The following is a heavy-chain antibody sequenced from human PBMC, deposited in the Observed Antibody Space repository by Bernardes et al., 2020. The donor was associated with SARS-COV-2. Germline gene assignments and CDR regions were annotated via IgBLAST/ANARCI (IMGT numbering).Heavy chain of an antibody. CDR2: IYYSGRT. Sequence: SATLSLTCTVSGGSIRSSSYYWGWIRQPTGKGLEWIGSIYYSGRTYYNPSLKSRVTISVDTSKNQFSLKLSSVTAADTAVYYCARHGGGNSGTAEYFQHWGQGTLVTGSS. D-gene: IGHD1-26*01. CDR3: ARHGGGNSGTAEYFQH. CDR1: GGSIRSSSYY. J-gene: IGHJ1*01. V-gene: IGHV4-39*01.